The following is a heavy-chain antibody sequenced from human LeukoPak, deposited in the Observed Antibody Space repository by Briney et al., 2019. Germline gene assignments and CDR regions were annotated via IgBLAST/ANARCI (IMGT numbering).Heavy chain of an antibody. D-gene: IGHD4-17*01. CDR2: IWYDGSNK. Sequence: GGSLRLSCAASGFTFSSYGMHWVRQAPGKGLEWVAVIWYDGSNKYYADSVKGRFTISGDNSKNTLYLQMNSLRAEDTAVYYCARVMTTVTLWAAFDIWGQGTMVTVSS. CDR1: GFTFSSYG. J-gene: IGHJ3*02. CDR3: ARVMTTVTLWAAFDI. V-gene: IGHV3-33*01.